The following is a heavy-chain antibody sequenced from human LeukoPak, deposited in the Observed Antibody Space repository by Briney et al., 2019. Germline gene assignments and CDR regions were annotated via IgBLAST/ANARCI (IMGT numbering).Heavy chain of an antibody. Sequence: PSETLSLTCTVSGGSISSYYWSWIRQPPGKGLEWIGYISYSGSTNYNPSLKSRVTISVDTSKNQFSLKLSSVTAADTAVYYCASTGYSYAVNEIHAFDIWGQGTMVTVSS. CDR1: GGSISSYY. V-gene: IGHV4-59*08. CDR3: ASTGYSYAVNEIHAFDI. CDR2: ISYSGST. D-gene: IGHD5-18*01. J-gene: IGHJ3*02.